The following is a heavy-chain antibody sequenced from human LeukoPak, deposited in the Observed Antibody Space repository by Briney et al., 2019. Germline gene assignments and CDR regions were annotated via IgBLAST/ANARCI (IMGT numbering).Heavy chain of an antibody. CDR2: ISGSGGST. CDR1: GFTFSSYA. D-gene: IGHD6-13*01. J-gene: IGHJ5*02. V-gene: IGHV3-23*01. CDR3: AKAARGGSSSWYREENWFDP. Sequence: GGSLRLSCAASGFTFSSYAMSWVRLAPGKGLEWVSAISGSGGSTYYADSVKGRFTISRDNSKNTLYLQMNSLRAEDTAVYYWAKAARGGSSSWYREENWFDPGGQGTLVTVSS.